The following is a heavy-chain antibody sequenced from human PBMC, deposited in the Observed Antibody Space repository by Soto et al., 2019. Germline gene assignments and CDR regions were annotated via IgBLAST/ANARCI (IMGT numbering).Heavy chain of an antibody. J-gene: IGHJ6*02. V-gene: IGHV4-34*01. D-gene: IGHD3-10*01. CDR2: INHSGST. CDR1: GGSITGGSISSTTYY. Sequence: SETLSLTCTVSGGSITGGSISSTTYYWNWIRQPPGKGLEWIGEINHSGSTNYNPSLKSRVTVSLDTSKNQFSLKLSSVTAADTAVYYCARGFPPLMVRGVLNYYYGMDVWGQGTTVTVSS. CDR3: ARGFPPLMVRGVLNYYYGMDV.